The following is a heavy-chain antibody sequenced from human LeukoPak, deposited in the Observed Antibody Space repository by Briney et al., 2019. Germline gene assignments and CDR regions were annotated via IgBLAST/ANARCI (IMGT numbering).Heavy chain of an antibody. CDR1: GFTFGKYW. D-gene: IGHD3-3*01. CDR2: IKLDGSEK. V-gene: IGHV3-7*03. Sequence: GGSLRLSCVASGFTFGKYWMSWVRQAPGKGLGWVANIKLDGSEKNYVDSVKGRFTISRDNTKNSLYLQMNSLRVEDTAVFYCARDQYDTWSRRGNFDSWGQGTLVIVSS. J-gene: IGHJ4*02. CDR3: ARDQYDTWSRRGNFDS.